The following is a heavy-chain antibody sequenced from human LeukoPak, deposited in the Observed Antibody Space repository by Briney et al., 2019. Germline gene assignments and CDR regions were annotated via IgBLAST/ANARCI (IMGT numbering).Heavy chain of an antibody. CDR1: GGSLSDSF. J-gene: IGHJ4*02. D-gene: IGHD4-17*01. CDR3: ATIYGDFSDFDS. CDR2: VTHDGRI. Sequence: TSETLSLTCAVHGGSLSDSFWNWIRQPPGKGLECIGEVTHDGRINYNPSLRGRVTISVDTSMNQFSLRPTSVTAADTAVYYCATIYGDFSDFDSWAQGILVTVSS. V-gene: IGHV4-34*01.